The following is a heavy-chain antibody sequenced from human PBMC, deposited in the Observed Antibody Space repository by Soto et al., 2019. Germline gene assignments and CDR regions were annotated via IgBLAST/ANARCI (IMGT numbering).Heavy chain of an antibody. CDR1: GFSLSTSGVG. Sequence: QITLKESGPTLVKPTQTLTLTCTFSGFSLSTSGVGVGWIRQPPGKALEWLALIYWDDDKRYSPSLKSRLTTPKDTPKNQVALTMTNRAPVATATFSCARLFDYWGQGTLVTVSS. V-gene: IGHV2-5*02. CDR2: IYWDDDK. J-gene: IGHJ4*02. CDR3: ARLFDY.